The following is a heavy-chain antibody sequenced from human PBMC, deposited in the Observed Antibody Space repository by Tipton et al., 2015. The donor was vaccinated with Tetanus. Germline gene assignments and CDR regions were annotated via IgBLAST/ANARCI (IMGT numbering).Heavy chain of an antibody. Sequence: TLSLTCAVYGGSFSGYYWSWIRQPPGKGLEWIGEINHSGSTNYNPSLKSRVTISVDTSKNQFSLKLSSVTAADTAVYYCARDSDDSSGYYYYYYGMDVWGQGTTVTVSS. CDR1: GGSFSGYY. D-gene: IGHD3-22*01. V-gene: IGHV4-34*01. CDR2: INHSGST. J-gene: IGHJ6*02. CDR3: ARDSDDSSGYYYYYYGMDV.